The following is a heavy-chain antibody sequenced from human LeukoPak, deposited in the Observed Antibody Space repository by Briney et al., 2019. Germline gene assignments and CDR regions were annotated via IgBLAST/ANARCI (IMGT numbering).Heavy chain of an antibody. CDR3: ARARVGGAFDI. CDR1: GFTFSSYT. CDR2: IRSSSSYI. J-gene: IGHJ3*02. V-gene: IGHV3-21*01. D-gene: IGHD2-2*01. Sequence: GGSLRLSCAASGFTFSSYTMNWVRQAPGKGLEWVSSIRSSSSYIYYADSVKGRFTISRDNANNSLYLQMNSLRAEDTAVYYCARARVGGAFDIWGQGTMVTVSS.